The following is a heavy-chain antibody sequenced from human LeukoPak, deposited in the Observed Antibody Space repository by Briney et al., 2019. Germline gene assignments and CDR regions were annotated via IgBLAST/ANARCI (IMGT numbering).Heavy chain of an antibody. Sequence: QPGRSLRLSCAASGFTFSSYAMHWVRQAPGKGLEWVAVISYDGSNKYYADSVKGRFTISRDNSKNTLYLQMNSLRAEDTSVYYCARDNDYYDSSGYVDYWGQGTLVTVSS. D-gene: IGHD3-22*01. V-gene: IGHV3-30-3*01. CDR2: ISYDGSNK. CDR1: GFTFSSYA. CDR3: ARDNDYYDSSGYVDY. J-gene: IGHJ4*02.